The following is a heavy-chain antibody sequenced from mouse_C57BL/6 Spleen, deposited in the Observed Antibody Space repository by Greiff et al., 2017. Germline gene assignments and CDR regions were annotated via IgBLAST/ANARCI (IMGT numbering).Heavy chain of an antibody. Sequence: EVMLVESGGDLVKPGGSLKLSCAASGFTFSSYGMSWVRQTPDQRLEWVATISSGGSYTYYPDSVKGRFTLSRDNAKNTLYLQMSSLKSEDTAMYYCARNDYYGSSYVPYFDVWGPGTTVTVSS. CDR1: GFTFSSYG. D-gene: IGHD1-1*01. J-gene: IGHJ1*01. CDR2: ISSGGSYT. CDR3: ARNDYYGSSYVPYFDV. V-gene: IGHV5-6*01.